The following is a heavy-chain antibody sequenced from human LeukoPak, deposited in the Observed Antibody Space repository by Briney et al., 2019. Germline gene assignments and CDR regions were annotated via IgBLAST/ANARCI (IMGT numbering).Heavy chain of an antibody. V-gene: IGHV4-59*01. CDR2: IYYSGST. Sequence: SETLSLTCTVSGGSISSYYWSWIRQPPGKGLEWIGYIYYSGSTNYNPSLKSRVTISVDTSKNQFSLKLSSVTAADTAVYYCARSPTDSSGWYGRGDPPNWFDPWGQGTLVTVSS. CDR1: GGSISSYY. CDR3: ARSPTDSSGWYGRGDPPNWFDP. D-gene: IGHD6-19*01. J-gene: IGHJ5*02.